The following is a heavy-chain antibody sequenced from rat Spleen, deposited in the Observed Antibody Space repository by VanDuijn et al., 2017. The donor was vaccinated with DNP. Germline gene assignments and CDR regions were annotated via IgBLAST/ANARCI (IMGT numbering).Heavy chain of an antibody. CDR3: ARSTITAISNWFAY. Sequence: EVQLVESGGDLVQPGRSLKVSCVASGFTFNNYWMTWTRQVPGKGLEWVASISSSSGNIYYTDSVKGRFTISRDNAKNTLYLHMNSLRSEDTATYYCARSTITAISNWFAYWGQGTLVTVSS. CDR2: ISSSSGNI. D-gene: IGHD1-2*01. CDR1: GFTFNNYW. V-gene: IGHV5-31*01. J-gene: IGHJ3*01.